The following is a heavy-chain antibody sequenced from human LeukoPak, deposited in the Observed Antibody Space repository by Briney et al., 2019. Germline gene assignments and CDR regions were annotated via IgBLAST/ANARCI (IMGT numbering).Heavy chain of an antibody. V-gene: IGHV4-59*01. CDR1: GGSISSYY. J-gene: IGHJ4*02. D-gene: IGHD2-15*01. CDR2: IYYSGST. Sequence: SETLSLTCTVSGGSISSYYWSWIRQPPGKGLEWIWYIYYSGSTNYNPSLKSRVTISVDTSKNPFSLKLSSVTAADPAVYYCARAIRGYCSGGNCPYFYYWGQGTLVTVS. CDR3: ARAIRGYCSGGNCPYFYY.